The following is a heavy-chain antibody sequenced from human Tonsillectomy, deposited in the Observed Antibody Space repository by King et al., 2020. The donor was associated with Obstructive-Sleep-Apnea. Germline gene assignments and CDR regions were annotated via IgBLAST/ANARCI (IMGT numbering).Heavy chain of an antibody. J-gene: IGHJ4*02. CDR2: IKQDGSEK. D-gene: IGHD5-18*01. Sequence: VQLVESGGGLVQPGGSLRLSCAASGFTFSSYWMSWVRQAPGKGLEWVANIKQDGSEKYYVDSVKGRFTISSDNAKNSLYLQMNSLRAEDTAVYYCARARWIQLWADFDYWGQGTLVTVSS. V-gene: IGHV3-7*01. CDR3: ARARWIQLWADFDY. CDR1: GFTFSSYW.